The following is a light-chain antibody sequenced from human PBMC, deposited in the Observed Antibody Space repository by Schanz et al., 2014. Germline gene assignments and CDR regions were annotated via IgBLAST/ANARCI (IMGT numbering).Light chain of an antibody. CDR1: QSISNY. CDR2: AAS. Sequence: DIQMTQSPSSLSASVGARVTITCRASQSISNYLNWYQQKPGKVPNLLIYAASALQSGVPSRFSGSGSGTEFTLTISSLQPDDFATYYCQQYNTYWTFGQGTKVEIK. CDR3: QQYNTYWT. V-gene: IGKV1-27*01. J-gene: IGKJ1*01.